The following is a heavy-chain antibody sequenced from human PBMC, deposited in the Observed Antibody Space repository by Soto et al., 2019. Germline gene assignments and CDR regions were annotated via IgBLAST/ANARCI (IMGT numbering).Heavy chain of an antibody. CDR3: VRSPPAPVPYYFDY. Sequence: QITLEESGPTLVKPTQTLTLTCTFSGFSLRTSGVGVGWIRQPPGKALDWLALIYWDDDKRYSPSLKSRLTITKDTSKEQVVLTMTNIDPGDTGTYYCVRSPPAPVPYYFDYWGQGALVTVSS. CDR1: GFSLRTSGVG. V-gene: IGHV2-5*02. D-gene: IGHD2-2*01. CDR2: IYWDDDK. J-gene: IGHJ4*02.